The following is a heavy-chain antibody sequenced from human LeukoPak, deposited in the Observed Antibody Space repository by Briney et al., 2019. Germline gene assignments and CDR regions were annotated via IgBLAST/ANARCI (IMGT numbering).Heavy chain of an antibody. Sequence: SETLSLTCTVSGGSISSGDYYWSWIRQPPGKGLEWIGYIYYSGSTYYNPSLKSRVTISVDTSKNQFSLKLSSVTAADTAMYYCARDEGANWFDPWGQGTLVTVSS. J-gene: IGHJ5*02. CDR3: ARDEGANWFDP. D-gene: IGHD4/OR15-4a*01. CDR2: IYYSGST. CDR1: GGSISSGDYY. V-gene: IGHV4-30-4*01.